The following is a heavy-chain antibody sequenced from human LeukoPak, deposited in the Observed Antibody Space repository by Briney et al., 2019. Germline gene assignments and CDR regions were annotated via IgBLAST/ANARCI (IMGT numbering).Heavy chain of an antibody. CDR1: GFTFSSYA. CDR3: AKGPHSSSFVYFGY. D-gene: IGHD6-13*01. J-gene: IGHJ4*02. CDR2: ISGSGGST. V-gene: IGHV3-23*01. Sequence: GGSLRLSCAASGFTFSSYAMSWVRQAPGKGLEWVSAISGSGGSTYYADSVKGRFTISRDNSKSTLYLQMNSLRAEDAAVYYCAKGPHSSSFVYFGYWGQGTLVTVSS.